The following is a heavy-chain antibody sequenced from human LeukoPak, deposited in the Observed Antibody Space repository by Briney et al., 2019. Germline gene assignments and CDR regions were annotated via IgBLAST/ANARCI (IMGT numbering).Heavy chain of an antibody. V-gene: IGHV3-20*01. CDR1: GFTFDDYG. Sequence: GGSLRLSCAASGFTFDDYGMSWVRQAPGKGLEWVSGINWNGGSTGYADSVKGRFTISRDNAKNSLYLQMNSLRAKDTALYHCASGYSSSPGAFDIWGQGTMVTVSS. CDR3: ASGYSSSPGAFDI. D-gene: IGHD6-13*01. J-gene: IGHJ3*02. CDR2: INWNGGST.